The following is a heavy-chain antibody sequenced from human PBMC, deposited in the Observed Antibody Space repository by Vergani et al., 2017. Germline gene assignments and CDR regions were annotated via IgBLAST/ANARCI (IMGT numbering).Heavy chain of an antibody. J-gene: IGHJ4*02. CDR1: GFSVSSNGVG. CDR2: IYWNDDK. Sequence: QITLKESGPTLVKPTQTLTLTCTVSGFSVSSNGVGVAWIRQPPGKALECLAIIYWNDDKRYSPSLMGRLTIAKDTSRKQVVLTMTNMDPVDTATYYCAHREIFDDNYEYFDYWGPGTLVTVSS. V-gene: IGHV2-5*01. CDR3: AHREIFDDNYEYFDY. D-gene: IGHD4-11*01.